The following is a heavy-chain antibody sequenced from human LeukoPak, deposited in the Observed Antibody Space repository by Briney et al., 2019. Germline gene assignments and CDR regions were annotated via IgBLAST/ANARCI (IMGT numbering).Heavy chain of an antibody. CDR2: VDPEDGET. CDR1: GYTFTDYY. Sequence: ATVKLSCKVSGYTFTDYYMHWVQQAPAKGLEWMGLVDPEDGETIYAEKSQRRVTITAVTSTDTAYMELSSLRAEDTAVYYCATVLGGDGFDYWGQGTLVTVSS. J-gene: IGHJ4*02. D-gene: IGHD1-26*01. V-gene: IGHV1-69-2*01. CDR3: ATVLGGDGFDY.